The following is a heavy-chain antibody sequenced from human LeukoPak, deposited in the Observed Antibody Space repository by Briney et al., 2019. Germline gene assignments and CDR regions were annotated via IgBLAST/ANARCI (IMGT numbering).Heavy chain of an antibody. J-gene: IGHJ4*02. Sequence: PGGSLRLSCAASGFTFSSYAMSWVRQAPGKGLEWVSAISGGGSSTYYADSVKGRFTISRDNSKNTLYLQMNSLRAEDTAVYYCAKLAGEWQLGRFFDYWGQGTLVTVSS. V-gene: IGHV3-23*01. CDR3: AKLAGEWQLGRFFDY. CDR2: ISGGGSST. D-gene: IGHD6-13*01. CDR1: GFTFSSYA.